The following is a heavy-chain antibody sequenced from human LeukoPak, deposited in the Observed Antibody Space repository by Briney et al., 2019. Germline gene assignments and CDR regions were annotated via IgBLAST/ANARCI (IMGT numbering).Heavy chain of an antibody. CDR2: IYYSGST. V-gene: IGHV4-31*03. CDR1: GGSISSGGYY. J-gene: IGHJ4*02. CDR3: ARHRDYDSSGYYPYFDY. Sequence: SETLSLTCTVSGGSISSGGYYWSWIRQHPGKGLEWIGYIYYSGSTYYNPSLKSRVTISVDTSKNQFSLKLSSVTAADTAVYYCARHRDYDSSGYYPYFDYWGQGTLVTVSS. D-gene: IGHD3-22*01.